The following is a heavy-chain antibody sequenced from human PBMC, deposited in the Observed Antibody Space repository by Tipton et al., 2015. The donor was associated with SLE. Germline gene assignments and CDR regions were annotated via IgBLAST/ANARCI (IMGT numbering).Heavy chain of an antibody. CDR2: IYYSGST. Sequence: TLSLTCTVSGGSIRNESYYWGWIRLPPGKGLEWIGYIYYSGSTNYNPSLKSRVTISVDISKNQFSLNLSSATAADTAVYYCARGGSGWYTYWSQGTLVTVSS. D-gene: IGHD6-19*01. CDR1: GGSIRNESYY. J-gene: IGHJ4*02. V-gene: IGHV4-61*01. CDR3: ARGGSGWYTY.